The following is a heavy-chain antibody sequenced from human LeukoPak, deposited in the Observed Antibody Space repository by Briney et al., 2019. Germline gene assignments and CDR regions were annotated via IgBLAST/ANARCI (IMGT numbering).Heavy chain of an antibody. V-gene: IGHV4-34*01. J-gene: IGHJ4*02. CDR2: INHSGST. Sequence: PSETLSLTCAVYGGSFSGYYWSWIRQPPGKGLEWIGEINHSGSTNYNPSLKSRVTISVGTSKNQFSLKLSSVTAADTAVYYCARDAPGRAVAGNDYWGQGTLVTVSS. CDR3: ARDAPGRAVAGNDY. CDR1: GGSFSGYY. D-gene: IGHD6-19*01.